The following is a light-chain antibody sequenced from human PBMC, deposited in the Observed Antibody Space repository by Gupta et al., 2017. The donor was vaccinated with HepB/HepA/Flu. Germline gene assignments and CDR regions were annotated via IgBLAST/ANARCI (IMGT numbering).Light chain of an antibody. Sequence: QSALTQPASASGSLVQSLTISCPGTSTDIGAYNRVSWYQQHPAKPHLLMFYDVINRTAGAPNRFAASKAGTTASLTTSVHPEEDAADYYCTSHTTKNIFVFGGGTKLTVL. CDR3: TSHTTKNIFV. CDR1: STDIGAYNR. CDR2: DVI. V-gene: IGLV2-14*03. J-gene: IGLJ2*01.